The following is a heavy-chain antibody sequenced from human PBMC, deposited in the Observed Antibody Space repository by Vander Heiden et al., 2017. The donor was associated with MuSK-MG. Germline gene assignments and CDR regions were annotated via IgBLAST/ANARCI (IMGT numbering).Heavy chain of an antibody. D-gene: IGHD2-15*01. CDR3: AKVSDTSVGPATYAFDV. Sequence: VQLVESGGGVVQSGRSLRLSCAASGFTFSRYDMHWGRQAPGKGLEWVALISYDGSQRNSADSVKGRFTVTRDDSKSTLYLQMNSLITEDTAVYFWAKVSDTSVGPATYAFDVWGQGTLVTVSS. V-gene: IGHV3-30*18. J-gene: IGHJ3*01. CDR1: GFTFSRYD. CDR2: ISYDGSQR.